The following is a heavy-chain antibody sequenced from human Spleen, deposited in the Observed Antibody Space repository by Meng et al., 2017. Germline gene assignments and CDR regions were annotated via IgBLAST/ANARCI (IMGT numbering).Heavy chain of an antibody. Sequence: GLLPHSPTLSLTCRFLRVTYNTRGYCWSWIRQHPGKVLEWIGFIYYSGRTSYHPSLKSRVPISVDTSKNQFSLMLSPLTAADTAAYYCARFGVAFDIWGQGTMVTVSS. CDR2: IYYSGRT. CDR3: ARFGVAFDI. J-gene: IGHJ3*02. V-gene: IGHV4-31*03. D-gene: IGHD2-8*01. CDR1: RVTYNTRGYC.